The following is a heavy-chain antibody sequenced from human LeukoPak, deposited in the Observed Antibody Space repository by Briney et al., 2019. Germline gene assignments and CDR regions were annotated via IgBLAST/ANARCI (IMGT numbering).Heavy chain of an antibody. Sequence: GGSLRLSCAPPGFTFSSYDMIWVRQAPGKELEWVSAISGSGGSTYYADSVKGRFTISRDNSKSTLYLQMNSLRAEDTAVYYCAKDRHAPGRYCSSTTCFPFDSWGQGTLVTVSS. CDR2: ISGSGGST. CDR3: AKDRHAPGRYCSSTTCFPFDS. CDR1: GFTFSSYD. D-gene: IGHD2-2*01. V-gene: IGHV3-23*01. J-gene: IGHJ5*01.